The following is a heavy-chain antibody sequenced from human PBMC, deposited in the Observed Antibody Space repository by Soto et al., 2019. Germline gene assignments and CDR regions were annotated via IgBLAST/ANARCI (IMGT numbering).Heavy chain of an antibody. Sequence: PGGSLRLSCAASGFTFSSYSMNWVRQAPGKGLEWVSSISSSSSYIYYADSVKGRFTISRDNAKNSLYLQMNSLRAEDTAVYYCARVWATSPYDAFDIWGQGTMVTVSS. CDR3: ARVWATSPYDAFDI. D-gene: IGHD7-27*01. J-gene: IGHJ3*02. CDR2: ISSSSSYI. V-gene: IGHV3-21*01. CDR1: GFTFSSYS.